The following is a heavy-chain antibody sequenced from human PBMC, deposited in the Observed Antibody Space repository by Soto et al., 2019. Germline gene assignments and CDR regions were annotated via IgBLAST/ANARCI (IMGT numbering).Heavy chain of an antibody. V-gene: IGHV1-46*01. CDR1: GYTFTSYY. CDR3: ARSVSKLAPTDY. CDR2: INPSGGST. D-gene: IGHD1-1*01. J-gene: IGHJ4*02. Sequence: ASVKVSCKASGYTFTSYYVHWVRQAPGQGLEWMGIINPSGGSTSYAQKFQGRVTMTTDTSTSTAYMELRSLRSDDTAVYYCARSVSKLAPTDYWCQGTLVTVSS.